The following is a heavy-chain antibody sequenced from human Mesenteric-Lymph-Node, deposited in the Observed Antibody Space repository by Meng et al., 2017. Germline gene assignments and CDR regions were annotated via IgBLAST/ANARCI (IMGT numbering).Heavy chain of an antibody. J-gene: IGHJ4*02. V-gene: IGHV7-4-1*02. CDR1: GYMFTAYA. Sequence: QVHLEQSGSELKKPGASVKVSCQASGYMFTAYALHWVRQAPGQGLEWMGRITTSTGKGTYAQAFTGRFVFSLDTSVSTAYLQISSLKAEDTAVYFCARGASPAYFDSWGQGTLVTVSS. CDR3: ARGASPAYFDS. CDR2: ITTSTGKG.